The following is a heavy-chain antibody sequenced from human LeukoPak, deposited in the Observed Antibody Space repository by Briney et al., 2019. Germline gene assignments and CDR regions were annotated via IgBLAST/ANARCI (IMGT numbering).Heavy chain of an antibody. CDR3: ARGGTFVSDY. D-gene: IGHD1-1*01. V-gene: IGHV3-7*01. J-gene: IGHJ4*02. CDR1: GFTFSTFW. CDR2: INQDGSEK. Sequence: GGSLRLSCAASGFTFSTFWMSWVRQAPGKGLEWAANINQDGSEKYYVGSMKGRFTVSRDNAKNSLYLQMDSLRAEDTAVYYCARGGTFVSDYWGQGTLVTVSS.